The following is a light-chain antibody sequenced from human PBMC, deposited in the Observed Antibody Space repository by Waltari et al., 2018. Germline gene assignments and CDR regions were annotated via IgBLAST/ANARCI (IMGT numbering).Light chain of an antibody. CDR3: QQSYHIPYT. J-gene: IGKJ2*01. V-gene: IGKV1-39*01. CDR1: QSTWSH. Sequence: DVQMTQSPSSLSASVGDRVTITCRASQSTWSHLNWYQQKPGKAPKILIYGASTLQGGVPSRFSGSGSGTDFTLTISSLQPEDSATYYCQQSYHIPYTLGQGTKLEIK. CDR2: GAS.